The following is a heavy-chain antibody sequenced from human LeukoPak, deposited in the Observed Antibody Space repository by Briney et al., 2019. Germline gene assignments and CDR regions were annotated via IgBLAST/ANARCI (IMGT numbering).Heavy chain of an antibody. V-gene: IGHV3-21*01. CDR3: ARDGMITAYAFDI. CDR2: INSSGDYT. D-gene: IGHD3-16*01. Sequence: GGSLRLSCAASEFSFSSHNMNWVRQAPGKGLEWVSTINSSGDYTCYADSVKGRFTISRDNAKNSLYLQMNSLRAEDTAVYYCARDGMITAYAFDIWGQGTMVTVSS. CDR1: EFSFSSHN. J-gene: IGHJ3*02.